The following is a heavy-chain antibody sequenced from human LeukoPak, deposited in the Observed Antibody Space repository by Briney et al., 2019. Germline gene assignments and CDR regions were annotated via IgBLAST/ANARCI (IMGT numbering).Heavy chain of an antibody. D-gene: IGHD2-2*01. CDR3: ARHAEGVPAAIDWFDP. CDR2: ISLSGLT. J-gene: IGHJ5*02. Sequence: TSETLSLTCGVSGGSISSTNWYSWVRQPPGQGLEWIGEISLSGLTNYNPSLKSRVTMSLDKSKNLLSLTLTSVTAADTAVYYCARHAEGVPAAIDWFDPWGQGTLVTVSS. CDR1: GGSISSTNW. V-gene: IGHV4-4*02.